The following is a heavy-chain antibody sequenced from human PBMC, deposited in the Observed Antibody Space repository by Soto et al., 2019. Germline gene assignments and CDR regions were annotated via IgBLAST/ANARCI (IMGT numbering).Heavy chain of an antibody. CDR3: AKKVNSGPGSQYFDY. Sequence: GSLSLSCVASGFTFSSYSMSWVRQAPGQGLEWVSGFRSGGDDGTTYYADAVKGRFTISRDKSKTTLFLQMNSLRAEDTAIYYCAKKVNSGPGSQYFDYWGQGTLVTVSS. CDR1: GFTFSSYS. CDR2: FRSGGDDGTT. D-gene: IGHD3-10*01. V-gene: IGHV3-23*01. J-gene: IGHJ4*02.